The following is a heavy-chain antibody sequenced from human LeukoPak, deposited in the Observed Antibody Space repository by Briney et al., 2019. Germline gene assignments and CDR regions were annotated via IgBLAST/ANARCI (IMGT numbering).Heavy chain of an antibody. CDR1: GFTFNNHE. J-gene: IGHJ2*01. V-gene: IGHV3-48*03. CDR3: ARDRVFADGYSRFDL. Sequence: PGGSLRLSCAASGFTFNNHEMNWVRQAPGKGLEWISYISGSGSTIVYADSVKGRFTISRDNAKNSLYLQMNSLRAEDTAVYYCARDRVFADGYSRFDLWGRGTLVTVSS. CDR2: ISGSGSTI. D-gene: IGHD5-24*01.